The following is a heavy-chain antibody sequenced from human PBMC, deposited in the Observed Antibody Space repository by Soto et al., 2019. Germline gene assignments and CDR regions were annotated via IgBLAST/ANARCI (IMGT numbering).Heavy chain of an antibody. CDR2: ISPLKGNT. CDR3: ARSSEHPFDH. J-gene: IGHJ4*02. D-gene: IGHD6-25*01. V-gene: IGHV1-18*01. CDR1: GYTFTNYV. Sequence: QVQLIQSAGEVKKPGASVKVSCKASGYTFTNYVIHWIRQAPGQGLEWMAWISPLKGNTNYAQKVQGRVTVTTDTSTNTVYMHLSGLRSDDTALYFCARSSEHPFDHWGQGSLVTV.